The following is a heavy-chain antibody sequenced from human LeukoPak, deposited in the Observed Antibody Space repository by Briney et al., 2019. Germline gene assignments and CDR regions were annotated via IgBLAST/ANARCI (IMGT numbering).Heavy chain of an antibody. V-gene: IGHV1-2*02. J-gene: IGHJ5*02. CDR1: GYTFTGYY. CDR2: INPNSGDT. CDR3: ARYRSVPAFYP. D-gene: IGHD6-25*01. Sequence: ASVKVSCKASGYTFTGYYMHWVRQAPGQGLEWMGWINPNSGDTNYAQMFQGRVTMTRDTSISTAYMELSRLRSDDTAVYYCARYRSVPAFYPWGQGTLVTVSS.